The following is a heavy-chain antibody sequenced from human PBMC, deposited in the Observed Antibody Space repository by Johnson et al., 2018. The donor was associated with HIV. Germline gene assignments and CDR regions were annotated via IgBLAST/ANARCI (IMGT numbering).Heavy chain of an antibody. CDR1: GFSFNTYT. Sequence: QVQLVESGGGVVQPGKSLRLSCAAAGFSFNTYTMHWVRQAPGKGLEWVAIISADGTNKYYADSVKGRFTISRDNSKNILYLQMGSLRAEDMAVYYCARVRTWDSSGQDAFDIWGQGTMVTVSS. CDR3: ARVRTWDSSGQDAFDI. CDR2: ISADGTNK. V-gene: IGHV3-30-3*01. D-gene: IGHD3-22*01. J-gene: IGHJ3*02.